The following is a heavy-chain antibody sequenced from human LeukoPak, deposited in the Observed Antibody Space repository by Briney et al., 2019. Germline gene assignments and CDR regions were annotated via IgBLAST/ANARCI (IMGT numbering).Heavy chain of an antibody. J-gene: IGHJ4*02. D-gene: IGHD1-1*01. CDR2: IYYSGST. Sequence: RSSETLSLTCTVSGGSISSYYWSWIRQPPGKGLEWIGYIYYSGSTNYNPSLKSRVTISVDTSKNQFSLKLSSVTAADTAVYYCARGPGGWDYWGQGTLVTVSS. CDR3: ARGPGGWDY. V-gene: IGHV4-59*01. CDR1: GGSISSYY.